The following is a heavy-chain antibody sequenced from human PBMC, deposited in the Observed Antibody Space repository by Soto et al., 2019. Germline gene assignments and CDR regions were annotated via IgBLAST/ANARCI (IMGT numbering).Heavy chain of an antibody. J-gene: IGHJ4*02. D-gene: IGHD2-15*01. V-gene: IGHV3-30-3*01. CDR3: ARDPVLAFVAAYYFDY. Sequence: QVQLVESGGGVVQPGRSLRLSCAASGFTFSSYAMHWVRQAPGKGLEWVAVISYDGSNKYYADSVKGRFTLSRDNSKNTLYLQMNSLRAEDTAVYYCARDPVLAFVAAYYFDYWGQGTLVTVSS. CDR2: ISYDGSNK. CDR1: GFTFSSYA.